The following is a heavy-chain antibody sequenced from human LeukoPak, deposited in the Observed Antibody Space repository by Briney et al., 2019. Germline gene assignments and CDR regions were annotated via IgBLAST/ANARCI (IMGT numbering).Heavy chain of an antibody. CDR1: GFIFSNYG. CDR3: AKTIAVAGFAGGRTFDY. Sequence: GGSLRLSCAAPGFIFSNYGMHWVRQAPGKGLEWVAFIRYDGSDEYYADSVKGRFTISRDNVQNTLYLHMNSLRGEDTADYYCAKTIAVAGFAGGRTFDYWGQGTLVTVSS. CDR2: IRYDGSDE. D-gene: IGHD6-19*01. V-gene: IGHV3-30*02. J-gene: IGHJ4*02.